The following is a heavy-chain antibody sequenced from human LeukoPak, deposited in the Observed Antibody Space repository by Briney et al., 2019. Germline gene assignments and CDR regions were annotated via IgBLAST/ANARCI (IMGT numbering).Heavy chain of an antibody. CDR1: GFTVSSKY. D-gene: IGHD6-19*01. Sequence: GGSLRLSCAVSGFTVSSKYMSWVRQTPGKGLEWVSFLHGGGSTYYADSVKGRFTVSRDNSKNTLYLQMNSLRAEDTAVYYCATASRSGPKAYWGQGTLVTVSS. CDR2: LHGGGST. J-gene: IGHJ4*02. V-gene: IGHV3-53*01. CDR3: ATASRSGPKAY.